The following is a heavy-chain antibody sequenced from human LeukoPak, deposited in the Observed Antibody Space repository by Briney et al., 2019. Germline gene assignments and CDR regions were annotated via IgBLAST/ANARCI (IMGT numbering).Heavy chain of an antibody. V-gene: IGHV3-21*01. CDR3: ARAPPYCGGDCSDWYFDL. Sequence: GGSLRLSCVASGFTFSSHSMNWVRQAPGKGLEWVSSISSGSDHVYYADSVKGRVTISRDNAKNSLSLQMNSLRVEDTAVYYCARAPPYCGGDCSDWYFDLWGRGTLVTVSS. CDR1: GFTFSSHS. J-gene: IGHJ2*01. CDR2: ISSGSDHV. D-gene: IGHD2-21*02.